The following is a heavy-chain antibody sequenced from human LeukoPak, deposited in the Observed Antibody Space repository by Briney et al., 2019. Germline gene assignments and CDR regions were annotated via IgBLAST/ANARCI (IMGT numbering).Heavy chain of an antibody. CDR2: IYYSGST. V-gene: IGHV4-59*01. J-gene: IGHJ5*02. D-gene: IGHD2-15*01. Sequence: SETLSLTCTVSGGSISNYYWSWIRQPPGKGLEWIGYIYYSGSTNYNPSLKSRVTMSVDTSKNQFSLKLSSVTAADTAVYYCARDAIYCSGSSCILNWFDPWGQGTLVTVSS. CDR1: GGSISNYY. CDR3: ARDAIYCSGSSCILNWFDP.